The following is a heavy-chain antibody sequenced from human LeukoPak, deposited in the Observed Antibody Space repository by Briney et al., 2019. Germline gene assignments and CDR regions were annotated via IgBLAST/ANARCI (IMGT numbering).Heavy chain of an antibody. CDR1: GGSISSSSYY. Sequence: SETLSLTCAVSGGSISSSSYYWGWIRQPPGKGLEWIGSIFYSGSTYSNPSLKSRVTISVDMSKNQFSLRLTSVTAADTAVYYCARQTGSGLFILPGGQGTLVTVSS. J-gene: IGHJ4*02. CDR2: IFYSGST. CDR3: ARQTGSGLFILP. V-gene: IGHV4-39*01. D-gene: IGHD3/OR15-3a*01.